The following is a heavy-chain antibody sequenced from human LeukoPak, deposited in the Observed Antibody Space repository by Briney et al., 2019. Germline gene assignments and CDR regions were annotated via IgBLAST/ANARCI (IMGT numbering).Heavy chain of an antibody. CDR1: GFIPSNAW. CDR2: IRSKNDGGTT. Sequence: GGSLRLSCAASGFIPSNAWMNWVRLPPGKGLEWVGRIRSKNDGGTTDLAAPVKGRFTISRDDSQDTVYLQMDSLKTEDTAIYYCTTICHSAGSCLTDYYFYRLYFWGQGTTVTVSS. CDR3: TTICHSAGSCLTDYYFYRLYF. J-gene: IGHJ6*02. V-gene: IGHV3-15*01. D-gene: IGHD2-15*01.